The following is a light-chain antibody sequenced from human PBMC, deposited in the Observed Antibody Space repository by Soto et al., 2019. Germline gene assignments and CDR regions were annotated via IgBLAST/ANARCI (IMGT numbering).Light chain of an antibody. V-gene: IGKV3-20*01. J-gene: IGKJ1*01. Sequence: VLTQTPGTLSLSPGERATLSCRASQSVDSTYLTWYQQKPGQAPRLLIYGASGRATGIPDRFSGSGSGTDFTLTISRLAPEDFAVYFCQYYDSFRTFGQGTKVDIK. CDR2: GAS. CDR1: QSVDSTY. CDR3: QYYDSFRT.